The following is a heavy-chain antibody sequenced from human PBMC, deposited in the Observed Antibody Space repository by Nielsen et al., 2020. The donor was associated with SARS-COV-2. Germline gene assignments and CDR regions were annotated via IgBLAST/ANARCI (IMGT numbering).Heavy chain of an antibody. CDR3: ARRRVWWSDYYYFDY. J-gene: IGHJ4*02. CDR2: IYYSGST. Sequence: SETLSLTCTVSGGSISSSSYYWGWIRQPPGKGLEWIGSIYYSGSTYYNPSLKSRATISVDTSKNQFSLKLSSVTAADTAVYYCARRRVWWSDYYYFDYWGQGTLVTVSS. V-gene: IGHV4-39*01. D-gene: IGHD2-21*01. CDR1: GGSISSSSYY.